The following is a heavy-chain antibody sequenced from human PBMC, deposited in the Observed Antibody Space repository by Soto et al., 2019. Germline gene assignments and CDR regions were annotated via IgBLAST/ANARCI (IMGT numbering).Heavy chain of an antibody. CDR3: ARGLSSGRNNWFDP. Sequence: PSQTLSLTCVISGDSVSSNSAAWNWIRQSPSRGLEWLGRTYYRSKWYNDYAVSVKSRITINPDTSKNQFSLHLNSVTPEDTAVYYCARGLSSGRNNWFDPWGQGTLVTVSS. J-gene: IGHJ5*02. CDR2: TYYRSKWYN. D-gene: IGHD6-19*01. V-gene: IGHV6-1*01. CDR1: GDSVSSNSAA.